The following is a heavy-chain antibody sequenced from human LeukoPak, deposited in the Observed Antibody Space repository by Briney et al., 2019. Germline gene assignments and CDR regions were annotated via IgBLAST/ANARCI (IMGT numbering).Heavy chain of an antibody. CDR2: ISSSGSTI. J-gene: IGHJ4*02. V-gene: IGHV3-11*01. D-gene: IGHD3-22*01. CDR3: AKIERGRVLRYYDSSGYYLY. CDR1: GFTFSDYY. Sequence: GGSLRLSCAASGFTFSDYYMSWIRQAPGKGLEWVSYISSSGSTIYYADSVKGRFTISRDNSKNTLYLQMNSLRAEDTAVYYCAKIERGRVLRYYDSSGYYLYWGQGTLVTVSS.